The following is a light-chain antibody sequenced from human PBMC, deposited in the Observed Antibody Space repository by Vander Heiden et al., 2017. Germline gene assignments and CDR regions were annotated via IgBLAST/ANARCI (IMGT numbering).Light chain of an antibody. V-gene: IGKV1-33*01. CDR2: GAS. CDR1: QDISNY. Sequence: DIQMTQSPSSLSASVGDRVTITCQASQDISNYLNWYQQKPGKAPKLLIYGASNLETGVPSRFSGSGSGTDFTFTISSLQPEDIATYSCQQYDNLPLTFGPGTKVDIK. J-gene: IGKJ3*01. CDR3: QQYDNLPLT.